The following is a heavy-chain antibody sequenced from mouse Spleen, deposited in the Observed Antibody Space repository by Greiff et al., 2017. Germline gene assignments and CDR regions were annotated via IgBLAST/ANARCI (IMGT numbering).Heavy chain of an antibody. D-gene: IGHD1-1*01. CDR3: ARTHYYGSSSYYAMDY. J-gene: IGHJ4*01. Sequence: VQLQQSGAELARPGASVKMSCKASGYTFTSYTMHWVKQRPGQGLEWIGYINPSSGYTKYNQKFKDKATLTADESSSTAYMQLSSLTSEDSAVYYCARTHYYGSSSYYAMDYWGQGTSVTVSS. CDR1: GYTFTSYT. CDR2: INPSSGYT. V-gene: IGHV1-4*01.